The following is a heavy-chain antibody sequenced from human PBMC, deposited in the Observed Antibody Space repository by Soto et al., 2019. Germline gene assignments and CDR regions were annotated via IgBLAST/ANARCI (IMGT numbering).Heavy chain of an antibody. Sequence: GGSLRLSCAASGFTFSSYAMSWVRQAPGKGLEWVSAISGSGGSTYYADSVKGRFTISRDNSKNTLYLQMNSLRAEDKAVYYCAKEAGYDILTGPNWFDPWGQGTLVTVSS. CDR3: AKEAGYDILTGPNWFDP. D-gene: IGHD3-9*01. J-gene: IGHJ5*02. CDR2: ISGSGGST. CDR1: GFTFSSYA. V-gene: IGHV3-23*01.